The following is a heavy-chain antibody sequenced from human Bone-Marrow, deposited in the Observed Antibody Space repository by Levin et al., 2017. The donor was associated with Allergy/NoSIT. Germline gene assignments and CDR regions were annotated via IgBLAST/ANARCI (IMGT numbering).Heavy chain of an antibody. CDR1: GYTFTSYG. V-gene: IGHV1-18*01. J-gene: IGHJ4*02. D-gene: IGHD5-18*01. CDR3: ARGLNTAMGGYDFDY. CDR2: ISAYNGNT. Sequence: GESLKISCKASGYTFTSYGISWVRQAPGQGLEWMGWISAYNGNTNYAQKLQGRVTMTTDTSTSTAYMELRSLRSDDTAVYYCARGLNTAMGGYDFDYWGQGTLVTVSS.